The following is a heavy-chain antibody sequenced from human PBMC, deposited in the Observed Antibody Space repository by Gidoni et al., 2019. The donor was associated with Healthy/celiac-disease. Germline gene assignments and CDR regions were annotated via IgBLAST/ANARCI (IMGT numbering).Heavy chain of an antibody. CDR1: GFTFSSYG. Sequence: QVQLVESGGGVVQPGRSLRRSCAASGFTFSSYGMHWVRQAPGKGLEWVAVISYDGSNKYYADSVKGRFTISRDNSKNTLYLQMNSLRAEDTAVYYCANFPSYYYDSSGYYHDAFDIWGQGTMVTVSS. D-gene: IGHD3-22*01. CDR2: ISYDGSNK. CDR3: ANFPSYYYDSSGYYHDAFDI. J-gene: IGHJ3*02. V-gene: IGHV3-30*18.